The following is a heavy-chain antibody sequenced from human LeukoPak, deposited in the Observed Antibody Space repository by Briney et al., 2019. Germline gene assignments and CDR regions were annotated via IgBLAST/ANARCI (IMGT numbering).Heavy chain of an antibody. CDR2: IYYSGST. D-gene: IGHD3-22*01. Sequence: PSETLSLTCTVSGGSISSNYWSWIRQPPGKGLEWIGYIYYSGSTNYNPSLKSRVTISVDTSKNQFSLKLSSVTAADTAVYYCARHYYDSSGYYYPYYFDYWGQGTLVTVSS. CDR3: ARHYYDSSGYYYPYYFDY. V-gene: IGHV4-59*08. CDR1: GGSISSNY. J-gene: IGHJ4*02.